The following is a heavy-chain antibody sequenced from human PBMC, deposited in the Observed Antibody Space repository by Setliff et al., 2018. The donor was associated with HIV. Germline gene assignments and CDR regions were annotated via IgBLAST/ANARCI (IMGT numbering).Heavy chain of an antibody. Sequence: SVKVSCKASGGTFSSYAISWVRQAPGQGLEWMGGIIPIFGTANYAQKFQGRVTITTDESTSTAYMELSSLRSEDTAVYYCAKRASDYYYYMDVWGKGTTVTVSS. CDR3: AKRASDYYYYMDV. J-gene: IGHJ6*03. CDR1: GGTFSSYA. CDR2: IIPIFGTA. V-gene: IGHV1-69*05.